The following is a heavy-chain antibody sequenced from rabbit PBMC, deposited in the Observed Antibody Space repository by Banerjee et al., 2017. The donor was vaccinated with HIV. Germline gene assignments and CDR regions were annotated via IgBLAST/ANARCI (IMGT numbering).Heavy chain of an antibody. CDR2: IDAGRSGGT. J-gene: IGHJ4*01. CDR1: GFSFSSSYW. D-gene: IGHD7-1*01. CDR3: ARYGSTGSFNL. V-gene: IGHV1S45*01. Sequence: QEQLEESGGDLVKPGASLTLTCTASGFSFSSSYWICWVRQAPGKGLEWIACIDAGRSGGTYYASWARGRFTVSKTSSTTVTLQMTSLTVADTATYFCARYGSTGSFNLWGPGTLVTVS.